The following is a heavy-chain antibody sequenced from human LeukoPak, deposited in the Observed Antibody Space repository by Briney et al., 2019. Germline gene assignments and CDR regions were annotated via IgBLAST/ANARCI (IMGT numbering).Heavy chain of an antibody. CDR2: IYSGGTT. D-gene: IGHD4-11*01. CDR3: ATLGPTEYFVY. Sequence: GGSLRLSCAASGFTFNDYTMTWVRQAPGKGLEWVSVIYSGGTTYYADSVKGRFTISRDNSKSTLYLQMNSLRAEDTAVYYCATLGPTEYFVYWGQGTLVTVSS. V-gene: IGHV3-53*01. CDR1: GFTFNDYT. J-gene: IGHJ4*02.